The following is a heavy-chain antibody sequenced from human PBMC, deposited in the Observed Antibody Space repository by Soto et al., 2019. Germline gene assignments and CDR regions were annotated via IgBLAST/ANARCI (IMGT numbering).Heavy chain of an antibody. D-gene: IGHD2-21*02. V-gene: IGHV1-3*05. CDR2: INGGNGNT. CDR1: GYTFTSYA. Sequence: QVQLVQSGAEEKKPGASVKVSCKAPGYTFTSYAMHWVRQAPGQRLEWMGWINGGNGNTKYSQKFQRRVTITRETSASTAYMELSSLRSEDTAVYYCARSIVVATALDYWGQGTLVTVSS. J-gene: IGHJ4*02. CDR3: ARSIVVATALDY.